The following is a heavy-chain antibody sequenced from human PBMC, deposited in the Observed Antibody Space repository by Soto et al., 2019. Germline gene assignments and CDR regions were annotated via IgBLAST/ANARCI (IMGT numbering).Heavy chain of an antibody. CDR2: IYYSGGT. Sequence: SETLSLTCTVSGASIGSGGYYWSCIRQHPEKGLEWIGYIYYSGGTYYNPSLKSRVTISVDTPKNQFSLELSSVTAADTAVYYCASIYDSSGYYYGNNWFDPWGQGTLVTVS. CDR1: GASIGSGGYY. V-gene: IGHV4-31*02. CDR3: ASIYDSSGYYYGNNWFDP. D-gene: IGHD3-22*01. J-gene: IGHJ5*02.